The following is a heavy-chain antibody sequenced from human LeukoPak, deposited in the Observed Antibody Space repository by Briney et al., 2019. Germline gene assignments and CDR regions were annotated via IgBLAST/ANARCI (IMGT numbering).Heavy chain of an antibody. CDR1: GGSISSSSYY. D-gene: IGHD2-2*01. J-gene: IGHJ4*02. Sequence: PSETLSLTCTVSGGSISSSSYYWGWIRQPPGKGLEWIGYIYYSGSTNYNPSLKSRVTISVDTSMNQFSLKLSSVTAADTAVYYCARTGQLPDRGYFDYWGQGTLVTVSS. CDR3: ARTGQLPDRGYFDY. CDR2: IYYSGST. V-gene: IGHV4-61*05.